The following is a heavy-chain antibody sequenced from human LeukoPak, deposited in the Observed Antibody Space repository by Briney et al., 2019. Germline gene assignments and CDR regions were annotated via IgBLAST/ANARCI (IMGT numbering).Heavy chain of an antibody. D-gene: IGHD3-22*01. J-gene: IGHJ3*02. CDR1: GFTFTSSA. CDR3: AADSITMSPNAFDI. Sequence: ASVKVSCKASGFTFTSSAMQWVRQARGRRLEWIGWIVVGSGNTNYAQKFQERVTITRDMSTSTAYMELSSLRSEDTAVYYCAADSITMSPNAFDIWGQGTMVTVSS. V-gene: IGHV1-58*02. CDR2: IVVGSGNT.